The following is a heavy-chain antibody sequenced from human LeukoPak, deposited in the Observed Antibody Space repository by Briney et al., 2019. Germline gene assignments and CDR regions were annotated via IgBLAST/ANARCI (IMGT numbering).Heavy chain of an antibody. Sequence: SVKVSCKASGFTFSSSTMQWVRQARGQRLEWIGWIVVGSGNTNYAQKFQERVTISRDMSTSTAYMELSSLTSEDTAVYYCARGRGATVVAFDIWGQGTMVTVSS. D-gene: IGHD1-26*01. CDR2: IVVGSGNT. V-gene: IGHV1-58*02. J-gene: IGHJ3*02. CDR1: GFTFSSST. CDR3: ARGRGATVVAFDI.